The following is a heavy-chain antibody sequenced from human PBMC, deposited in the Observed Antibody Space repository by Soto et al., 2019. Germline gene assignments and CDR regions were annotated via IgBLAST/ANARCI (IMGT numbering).Heavy chain of an antibody. CDR2: IYYSGST. CDR3: ARARGARYFDY. Sequence: SETLSLTCTVSGGSISSYYWSWIRQPPGKGLEWIGYIYYSGSTYYNPSLKSRVTISVDTSKNQFSLKLSSVTAADTAVYYYARARGARYFDYWGQGTLVTVSS. J-gene: IGHJ4*02. CDR1: GGSISSYY. D-gene: IGHD2-15*01. V-gene: IGHV4-59*08.